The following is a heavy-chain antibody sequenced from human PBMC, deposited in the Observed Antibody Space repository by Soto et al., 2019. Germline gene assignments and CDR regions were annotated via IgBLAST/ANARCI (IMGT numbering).Heavy chain of an antibody. J-gene: IGHJ4*02. D-gene: IGHD2-2*01. V-gene: IGHV4-61*08. CDR3: ARAVYCSSTSCYGPFDY. Sequence: PSETLSLTCTVSGGSINSGDYYWSWIRQHPGKGLEWIGYIYYSGSTTFYNPSLKSRVTISVDTSKNQFSLKLTSVTAADTAVYYCARAVYCSSTSCYGPFDYWGQGTLVTVSS. CDR2: IYYSGST. CDR1: GGSINSGDYY.